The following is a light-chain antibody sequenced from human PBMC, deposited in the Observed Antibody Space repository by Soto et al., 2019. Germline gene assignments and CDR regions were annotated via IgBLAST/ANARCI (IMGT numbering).Light chain of an antibody. J-gene: IGLJ3*02. CDR3: QTWDTGIGV. Sequence: QSVLTQSPSASASLGASVTLTCTLSSGHSSYAIAWHQQQPEKGPRYLMKLNSDGSHSQGDGIPDRFSGSSSGAERYLTISSLQSEDEADYYCQTWDTGIGVFGGGTKVTVL. CDR1: SGHSSYA. V-gene: IGLV4-69*01. CDR2: LNSDGSH.